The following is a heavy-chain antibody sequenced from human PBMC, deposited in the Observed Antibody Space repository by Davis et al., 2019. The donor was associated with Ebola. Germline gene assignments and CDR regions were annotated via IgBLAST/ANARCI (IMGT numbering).Heavy chain of an antibody. CDR3: ARRGTSSWYAGWFDP. J-gene: IGHJ5*02. V-gene: IGHV4-59*08. CDR2: IYYSGST. CDR1: GGSISSYY. Sequence: SETLSLTCTVSGGSISSYYWSWIRQPPGKGLEWFGYIYYSGSTNYNPSLKSRVTISVDTSKNQFSLKLSSVTAADTAMYYCARRGTSSWYAGWFDPWGQGTLVTVSS. D-gene: IGHD6-13*01.